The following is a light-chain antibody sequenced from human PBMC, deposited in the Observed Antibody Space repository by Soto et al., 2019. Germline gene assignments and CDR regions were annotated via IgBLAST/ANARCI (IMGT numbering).Light chain of an antibody. Sequence: IVLTQSPGTLSLSPGEGATLSCGASQTITYNFLAWYQKKPGLAPRLLVYDASNRATGIPDRFSGSGSGTDFTLTISTLEPEDFAVYYCQHYGESSSTFGGGTRVEI. V-gene: IGKV3D-20*01. J-gene: IGKJ4*01. CDR1: QTITYNF. CDR3: QHYGESSST. CDR2: DAS.